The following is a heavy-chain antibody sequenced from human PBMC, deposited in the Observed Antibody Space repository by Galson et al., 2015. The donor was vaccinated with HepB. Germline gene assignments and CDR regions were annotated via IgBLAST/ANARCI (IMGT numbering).Heavy chain of an antibody. CDR3: AKSTVFGLLIKPVFYFDF. CDR1: GFTSSAFA. CDR2: ISGSDGGT. V-gene: IGHV3-23*01. J-gene: IGHJ4*02. Sequence: SLRLSCAASGFTSSAFAMSWVRRAPGKGLEWVSVISGSDGGTYYADSVQGRFTISRDNSKNTLYLQMRSLRAEDTAVYYCAKSTVFGLLIKPVFYFDFWGQGTLVSVSS. D-gene: IGHD3/OR15-3a*01.